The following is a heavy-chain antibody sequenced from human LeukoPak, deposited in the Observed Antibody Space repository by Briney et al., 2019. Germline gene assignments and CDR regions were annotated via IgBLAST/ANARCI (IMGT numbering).Heavy chain of an antibody. CDR3: ARGGSGPDRRYFDY. Sequence: KPSETLSLTCTVSGGSISSGSYYWSWIRQPAGKGLEWIGRIYTSGSTNYNPSLKSRVTISVDTSKNQFSLKLSSVTAADTAVYYCARGGSGPDRRYFDYWGQGTLVTVSS. J-gene: IGHJ4*02. CDR1: GGSISSGSYY. D-gene: IGHD3-10*01. CDR2: IYTSGST. V-gene: IGHV4-61*02.